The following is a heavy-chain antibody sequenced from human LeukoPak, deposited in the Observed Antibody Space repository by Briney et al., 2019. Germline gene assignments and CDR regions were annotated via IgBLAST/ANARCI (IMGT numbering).Heavy chain of an antibody. CDR2: IYYSGST. V-gene: IGHV4-59*01. D-gene: IGHD4-23*01. J-gene: IGHJ4*02. CDR1: GGSFSGYY. Sequence: SETLSLTCAVYGGSFSGYYWSWIRQPPGKGLEWIGYIYYSGSTNYNPSLKSRVTISVDTSKNQFSLKLSSVTAADTAVYYCARDYGGNPDYWSQGTLVTVSS. CDR3: ARDYGGNPDY.